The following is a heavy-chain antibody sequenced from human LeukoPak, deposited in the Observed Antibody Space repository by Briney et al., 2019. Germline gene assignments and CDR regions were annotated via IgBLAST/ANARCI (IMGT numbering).Heavy chain of an antibody. CDR2: ISAYNGNT. D-gene: IGHD3-10*01. V-gene: IGHV1-18*01. Sequence: ASVKVSCKASGYTFTSYDINWVRQAPGQGLEWMGWISAYNGNTNYAQKLQGRVTMTTDTSTSTAYMELRSLRSDDTAVYYCARDQGITMVRGYFDLWGRGTLVTVSS. J-gene: IGHJ2*01. CDR3: ARDQGITMVRGYFDL. CDR1: GYTFTSYD.